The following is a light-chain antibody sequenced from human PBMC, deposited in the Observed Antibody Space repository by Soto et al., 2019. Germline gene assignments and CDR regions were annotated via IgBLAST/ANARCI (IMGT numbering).Light chain of an antibody. J-gene: IGKJ2*01. V-gene: IGKV3-20*01. Sequence: EIVLTQSPGTLSLSPGERAALSCRASQSVFSTYFAWDQQKPGQAPRLLIYGASSRATGIPERFSGSESGTDFTLTISRLEPEDFAVYYCHHYAGSPPYTFGQGTKLEIK. CDR2: GAS. CDR1: QSVFSTY. CDR3: HHYAGSPPYT.